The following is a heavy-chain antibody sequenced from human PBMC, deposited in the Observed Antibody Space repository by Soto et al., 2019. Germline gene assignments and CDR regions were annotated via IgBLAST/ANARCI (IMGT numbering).Heavy chain of an antibody. CDR2: ISDTSSGA. D-gene: IGHD2-21*01. V-gene: IGHV3-23*01. Sequence: EVQLLESGGGLVQPGGSLRLSCTASGFTFGNYAMTWVRQAPGKGLEWISSISDTSSGAYYADSVKGRFTISRANSDNTLYLEMRSLRAEDTAVCYCAQNLWWYRHWGQGTLVTVSS. CDR3: AQNLWWYRH. CDR1: GFTFGNYA. J-gene: IGHJ4*02.